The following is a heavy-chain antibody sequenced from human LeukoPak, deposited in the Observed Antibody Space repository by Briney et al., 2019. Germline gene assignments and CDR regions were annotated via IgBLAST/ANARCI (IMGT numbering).Heavy chain of an antibody. V-gene: IGHV3-21*01. Sequence: GGSLRLSCAASGFTFSSYSMNWVRQAPGKGLEWVSSISSSSSYIYYADSVKGRFTISRDNAKNTLYLQMNSLRAEDTAVYYCARPERNDAFDIWGQGTMVTVSS. CDR3: ARPERNDAFDI. J-gene: IGHJ3*02. CDR2: ISSSSSYI. CDR1: GFTFSSYS.